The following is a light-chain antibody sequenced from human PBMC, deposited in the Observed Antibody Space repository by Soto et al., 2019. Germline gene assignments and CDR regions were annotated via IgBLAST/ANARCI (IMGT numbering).Light chain of an antibody. CDR2: EVN. CDR3: SSYAGINNLGV. CDR1: SSDVGGYKY. J-gene: IGLJ1*01. V-gene: IGLV2-8*01. Sequence: QSALTQPPSASGSPGQSVTISRTGTSSDVGGYKYVSWYQQHPDKAPKLMIFEVNKRPSGVPDGFSGSKSGNTASLTVSGLQAEDEADYYCSSYAGINNLGVFGTGTKLTVL.